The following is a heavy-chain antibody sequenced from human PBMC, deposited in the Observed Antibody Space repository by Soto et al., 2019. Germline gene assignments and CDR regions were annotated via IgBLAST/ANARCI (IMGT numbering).Heavy chain of an antibody. CDR2: INQDGSAK. V-gene: IGHV3-7*01. Sequence: GGSLRLSCAASGFTFSTYWMSWVRQAPGKGLEWVANINQDGSAKYYVDSVKGRFTISRDNVKNSLYLQMNSLRAEDTAVYYCARDSPYDDTSGSYDYWGQGTLVTVSS. CDR3: ARDSPYDDTSGSYDY. D-gene: IGHD3-22*01. CDR1: GFTFSTYW. J-gene: IGHJ4*02.